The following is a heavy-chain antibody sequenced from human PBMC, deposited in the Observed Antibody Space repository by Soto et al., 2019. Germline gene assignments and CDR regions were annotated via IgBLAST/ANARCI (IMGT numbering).Heavy chain of an antibody. D-gene: IGHD2-2*01. Sequence: QVQLVQSGAEVKKPGASVKVSCKASGYTFTSYYMHWVRQAPGQGLEWMGIINPSGGSTSYAQKFQGSVTMTRDTYTSTVYMELSSLXSEDTXVYYCARYCSSTSCYVRWGQGTLVTVSS. CDR2: INPSGGST. V-gene: IGHV1-46*03. CDR3: ARYCSSTSCYVR. CDR1: GYTFTSYY. J-gene: IGHJ4*02.